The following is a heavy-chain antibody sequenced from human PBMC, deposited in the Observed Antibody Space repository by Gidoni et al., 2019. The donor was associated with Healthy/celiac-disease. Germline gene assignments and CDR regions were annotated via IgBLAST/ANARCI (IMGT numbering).Heavy chain of an antibody. CDR1: EFPFSTYR. J-gene: IGHJ6*02. CDR3: ARFGRTYYFAMDV. Sequence: VQLVESGGGLVQPGGSLRLSCSPSEFPFSTYRRSWVRQAPGKGLEWVANIKQDESEKCYADSVRGRFTISRDNAKNSLYLQMNSLRAEDTAVYYCARFGRTYYFAMDVWGQGTTVTVSS. CDR2: IKQDESEK. D-gene: IGHD2-15*01. V-gene: IGHV3-7*03.